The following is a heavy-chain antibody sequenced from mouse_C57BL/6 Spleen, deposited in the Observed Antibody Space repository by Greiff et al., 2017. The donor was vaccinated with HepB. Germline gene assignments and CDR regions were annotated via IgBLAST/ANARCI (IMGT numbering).Heavy chain of an antibody. CDR3: AREDWDGDYFDY. J-gene: IGHJ2*01. CDR2: IWSGGST. D-gene: IGHD4-1*01. V-gene: IGHV2-2*01. Sequence: VQLQQSGPGLVQPSQSLSITCTVSGFSLTSYGVHWVRQSPGKGLEWLGVIWSGGSTDYNAAFISRLSISKDNSKSQVFFKMTSLQADDTAIYYCAREDWDGDYFDYWGQGTTLTVSS. CDR1: GFSLTSYG.